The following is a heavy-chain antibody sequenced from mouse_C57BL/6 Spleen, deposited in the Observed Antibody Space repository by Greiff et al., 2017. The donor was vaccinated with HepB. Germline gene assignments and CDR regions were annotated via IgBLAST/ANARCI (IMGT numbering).Heavy chain of an antibody. CDR3: ARITTVASGAMDY. D-gene: IGHD1-1*01. CDR1: GYTFTSYW. Sequence: QVQLQQPGAELVRPGSSVKLSCKASGYTFTSYWMDWVKQRPGQGLEWIGNIYPSDSETHYNQKFKDKATLTVDKSSSTAYMQLSSLTSEDSAVYYCARITTVASGAMDYWGQGTSVTVSS. V-gene: IGHV1-61*01. J-gene: IGHJ4*01. CDR2: IYPSDSET.